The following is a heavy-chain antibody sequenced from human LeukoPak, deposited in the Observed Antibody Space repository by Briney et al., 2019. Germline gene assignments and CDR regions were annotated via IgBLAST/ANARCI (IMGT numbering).Heavy chain of an antibody. CDR3: ARDPQGATGGFDY. CDR1: GFTFSSYA. V-gene: IGHV3-23*01. Sequence: PGGSLRLSCAASGFTFSSYAMSWVRQAPGKGLEWVSSISGSGGSTYYADSVKGRFTISRDNSENTLYLQMNSLRAEDTAVYYCARDPQGATGGFDYWGQGTLVTVSS. CDR2: ISGSGGST. J-gene: IGHJ4*02. D-gene: IGHD1-26*01.